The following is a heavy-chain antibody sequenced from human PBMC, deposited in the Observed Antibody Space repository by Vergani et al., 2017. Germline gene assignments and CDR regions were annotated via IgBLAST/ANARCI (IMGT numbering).Heavy chain of an antibody. D-gene: IGHD3-10*01. CDR2: IYYSAST. J-gene: IGHJ6*02. CDR1: GGSISSGDYY. Sequence: QVQLQESGPGLVKPSQTLSLTCTVSGGSISSGDYYWSWIRQPPGKGLEWIGYIYYSASTYYNPSLKSRVTISVDTSKNQFSLKLSSVTAADTAVYYCARVGVVRGVSYYYYYYGMDVWGQGTTVTVSS. CDR3: ARVGVVRGVSYYYYYYGMDV. V-gene: IGHV4-30-4*08.